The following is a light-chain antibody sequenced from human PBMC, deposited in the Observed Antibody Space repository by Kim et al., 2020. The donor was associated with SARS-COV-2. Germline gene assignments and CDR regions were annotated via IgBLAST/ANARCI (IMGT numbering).Light chain of an antibody. CDR2: DAF. CDR3: QQYDTYST. CDR1: RSINRW. V-gene: IGKV1-5*01. Sequence: SVGNRATIPCRASRSINRWVSWYQQQPGKATKLLISDAFNLESGVPTRFSSSGCGTEFTLTISRLQPDDVATYCCQQYDTYSTFGQGTKVEFK. J-gene: IGKJ1*01.